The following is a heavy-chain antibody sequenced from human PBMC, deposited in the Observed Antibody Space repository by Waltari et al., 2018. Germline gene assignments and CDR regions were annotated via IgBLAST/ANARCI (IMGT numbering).Heavy chain of an antibody. CDR3: ATYIGASVGTAAFDV. J-gene: IGHJ3*01. Sequence: QLQLQESGPSLVRPSETLSLICRVSGVSITSNRHYWAWIRQSPGQGLEWIGIVSYSGTTDISPSLKSRVSVARDTSKNQVSLILGSVTAADMAVYYCATYIGASVGTAAFDVWGQGTMVTVSS. CDR2: VSYSGTT. CDR1: GVSITSNRHY. V-gene: IGHV4-39*01. D-gene: IGHD5-12*01.